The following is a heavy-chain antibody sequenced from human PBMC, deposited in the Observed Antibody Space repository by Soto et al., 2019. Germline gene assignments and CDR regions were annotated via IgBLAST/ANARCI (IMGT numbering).Heavy chain of an antibody. D-gene: IGHD2-2*01. V-gene: IGHV3-30*03. J-gene: IGHJ4*02. CDR2: ISYDGSNK. Sequence: QVQLVESGGGVGKPGRSLRLSCGASGFTFNNYGMHWVRQAPGKGLEWVALISYDGSNKYYADSVKGRFTISRDNSKNTLYRKMNRLRTEDTTVYYCFGAQYFGDYWGQST. CDR1: GFTFNNYG. CDR3: FGAQYFGDY.